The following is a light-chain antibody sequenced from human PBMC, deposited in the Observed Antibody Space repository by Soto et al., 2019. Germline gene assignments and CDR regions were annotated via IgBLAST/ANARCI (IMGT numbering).Light chain of an antibody. CDR3: QQYGTSPLT. Sequence: EIVLTQSPGTLSLSPGERATLSCRASQSVSSNCLAWYQQKPGQAPNLLIYGASSRATDIPDRFSASGSGTECTLTISGLEPEDFAVYFCQQYGTSPLTFGQGTKVEIK. J-gene: IGKJ1*01. CDR1: QSVSSNC. CDR2: GAS. V-gene: IGKV3-20*01.